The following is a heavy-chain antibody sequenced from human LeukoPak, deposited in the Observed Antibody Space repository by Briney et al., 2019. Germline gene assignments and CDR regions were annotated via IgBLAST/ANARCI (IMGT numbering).Heavy chain of an antibody. D-gene: IGHD6-6*01. CDR2: ISDSSSYI. CDR1: GFTFSDYT. Sequence: GGSLRPSCAASGFTFSDYTMNWVRQAPGKGLEWVSSISDSSSYIYYADSVKGRFTISRDNARNSLYLQMNSLRAEDTAVYYCARDRGTSSPYFYYYLDVWGKGTTVTVSS. V-gene: IGHV3-21*01. CDR3: ARDRGTSSPYFYYYLDV. J-gene: IGHJ6*03.